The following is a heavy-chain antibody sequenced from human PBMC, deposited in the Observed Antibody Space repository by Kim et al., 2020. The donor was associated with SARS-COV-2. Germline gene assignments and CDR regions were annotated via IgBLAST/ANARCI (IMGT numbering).Heavy chain of an antibody. CDR3: ARDLPSRMLRRPSGMDV. D-gene: IGHD2-2*01. V-gene: IGHV3-53*04. Sequence: VTGRFTISRHNCKNTLYLQRNSLRAEDTAVYYCARDLPSRMLRRPSGMDVWGQGTTVTVSS. J-gene: IGHJ6*02.